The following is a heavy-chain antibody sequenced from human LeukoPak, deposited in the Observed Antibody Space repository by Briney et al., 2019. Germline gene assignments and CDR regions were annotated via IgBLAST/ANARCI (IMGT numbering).Heavy chain of an antibody. CDR3: ARDGGSYYYDSSGYLDAFDI. J-gene: IGHJ3*02. D-gene: IGHD3-22*01. CDR1: GGSISSYY. CDR2: IYYSGST. Sequence: SETLSLTCTVSGGSISSYYWSWIRQPPGKGLEWIGYIYYSGSTNYNPSLKSRVTISVDTSKNQFSLKLSSVTAADTAVYYCARDGGSYYYDSSGYLDAFDIWGQGTMVTVSS. V-gene: IGHV4-59*01.